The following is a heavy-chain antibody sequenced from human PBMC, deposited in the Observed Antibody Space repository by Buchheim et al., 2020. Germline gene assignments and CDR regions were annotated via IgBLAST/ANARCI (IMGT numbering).Heavy chain of an antibody. Sequence: EVQLVESGGGLVQPGGSLRLSCAASGFTFSSHWMQWVRQGPGEGLVWVSRISGDGSGITYADSVRGRFTISRDNAKSTLYLQMNSLRAEDMAVYYCGRVTLGATGLDSWGQGT. V-gene: IGHV3-74*01. J-gene: IGHJ4*02. CDR1: GFTFSSHW. CDR3: GRVTLGATGLDS. CDR2: ISGDGSGI. D-gene: IGHD1-26*01.